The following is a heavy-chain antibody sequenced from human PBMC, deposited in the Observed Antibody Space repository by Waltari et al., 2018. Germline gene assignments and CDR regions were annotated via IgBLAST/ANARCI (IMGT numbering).Heavy chain of an antibody. CDR1: GGSISSSXYY. V-gene: IGHV4-39*07. CDR2: IYYSGSP. Sequence: QLQLQESGPGLVKPSETLSLTCTVSGGSISSSXYYWGWIRQPPGKGLEWIGSIYYSGSPYYNPSLKTRVTISVDTAKNQFYLKQSSVTAADTAVYSCARDEGIAAAGTVDYWGQGTLVXXSS. J-gene: IGHJ4*02. D-gene: IGHD6-13*01. CDR3: ARDEGIAAAGTVDY.